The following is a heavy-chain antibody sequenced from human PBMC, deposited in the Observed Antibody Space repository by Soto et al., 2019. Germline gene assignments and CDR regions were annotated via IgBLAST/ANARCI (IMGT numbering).Heavy chain of an antibody. D-gene: IGHD3-10*01. Sequence: QVLLVESGGGVVQPGRSLRLSCAASGFTFSSYGMHWVRQAPGKGLEWVAVISYDGSNKYYADSVKGRFTISRDNSKNTLYLQMNSLRAEDTAVYYCAKDTLLWFGELLVNYGMDVWGQGTTVTVSS. V-gene: IGHV3-30*18. CDR1: GFTFSSYG. CDR2: ISYDGSNK. CDR3: AKDTLLWFGELLVNYGMDV. J-gene: IGHJ6*02.